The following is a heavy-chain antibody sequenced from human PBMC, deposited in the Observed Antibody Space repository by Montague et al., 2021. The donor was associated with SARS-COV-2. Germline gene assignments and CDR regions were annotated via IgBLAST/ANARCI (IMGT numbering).Heavy chain of an antibody. CDR2: IYTSGGP. CDR3: ARGSFGMGAFDI. Sequence: SETLSLTCTVSGGSISSYYWSWIRQPAGKGLEWIGLIYTSGGPNYNPSLKSRVPMSLDTSKNQFSLKLRSVTAADTAVYYCARGSFGMGAFDIWGQGTMVTVSS. V-gene: IGHV4-4*07. D-gene: IGHD1-14*01. J-gene: IGHJ3*02. CDR1: GGSISSYY.